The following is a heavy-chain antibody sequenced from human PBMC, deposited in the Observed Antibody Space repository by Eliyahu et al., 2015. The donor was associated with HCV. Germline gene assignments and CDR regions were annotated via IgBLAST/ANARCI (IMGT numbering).Heavy chain of an antibody. J-gene: IGHJ4*02. CDR1: GFTFSTYA. CDR2: ISFDGSKK. D-gene: IGHD4-17*01. V-gene: IGHV3-30-3*01. CDR3: ASGGTHDYGDLVNFDY. Sequence: QVQLVESGGGVVQPGRSLRLSCAASGFTFSTYAMHWVRQAPGKGLEWVAVISFDGSKKYYADSVKGRFTISRDNSKNTLYLQMNSLRAEDTAVYYCASGGTHDYGDLVNFDYWGQGTLVTVSS.